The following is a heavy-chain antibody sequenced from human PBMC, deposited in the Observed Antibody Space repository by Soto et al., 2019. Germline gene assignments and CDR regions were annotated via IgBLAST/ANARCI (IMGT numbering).Heavy chain of an antibody. CDR3: VKRCSGADCYSH. J-gene: IGHJ4*02. CDR1: GFTFSDYA. V-gene: IGHV3-64D*08. Sequence: EVQLVESGGGLAQPGGSLRLSCSASGFTFSDYAMHWVRRAPGKGLEYVSAISSNGHNTYYADSVKGRFTISRDNSKNTLYLQMSSLRPEHTAVFYCVKRCSGADCYSHWGQGTLVTVSS. D-gene: IGHD2-15*01. CDR2: ISSNGHNT.